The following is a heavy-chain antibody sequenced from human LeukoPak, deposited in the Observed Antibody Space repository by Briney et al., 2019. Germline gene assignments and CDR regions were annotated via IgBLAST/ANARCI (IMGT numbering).Heavy chain of an antibody. D-gene: IGHD2-15*01. J-gene: IGHJ4*02. CDR1: GYTFTSYG. V-gene: IGHV1-18*01. Sequence: VASVKVSCKASGYTFTSYGISWVRQAPGQGLEWMGWISAYNGNTNYAQKLQGRVTMTTDTSTSTAYMELRSLRSDDTAVYYCARLSYCSGGSCYAFDYWGQGTLVTVSS. CDR3: ARLSYCSGGSCYAFDY. CDR2: ISAYNGNT.